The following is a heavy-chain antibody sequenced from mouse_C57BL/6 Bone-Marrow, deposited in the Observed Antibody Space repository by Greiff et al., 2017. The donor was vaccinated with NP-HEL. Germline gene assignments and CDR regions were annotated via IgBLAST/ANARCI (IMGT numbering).Heavy chain of an antibody. CDR3: ARQAANWAWFAY. CDR2: ISSGGSYT. CDR1: GFTFSSYG. D-gene: IGHD4-1*01. Sequence: EVKLVESGGDLVKPGGSLKLSCAASGFTFSSYGMSWVRQTPDKRLEWVATISSGGSYTYYPDSVKGRFTISRDNAKNTLYLQMSSLKSEDTAMYYGARQAANWAWFAYWGQGTLVTVSA. V-gene: IGHV5-6*01. J-gene: IGHJ3*01.